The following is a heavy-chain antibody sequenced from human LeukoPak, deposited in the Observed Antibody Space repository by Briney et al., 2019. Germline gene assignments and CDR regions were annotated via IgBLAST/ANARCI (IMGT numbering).Heavy chain of an antibody. CDR3: ARSEINDYSKY. CDR1: GGSISSYY. Sequence: SETLSLTCTVSGGSISSYYWSWIRQPPGKGLEWIGYIYYSGSTNYNPSLKSRVTISVETSKNLFSLKLSSVTAADTAVYYCARSEINDYSKYWGQGILVIVSS. D-gene: IGHD4-11*01. J-gene: IGHJ4*02. CDR2: IYYSGST. V-gene: IGHV4-59*01.